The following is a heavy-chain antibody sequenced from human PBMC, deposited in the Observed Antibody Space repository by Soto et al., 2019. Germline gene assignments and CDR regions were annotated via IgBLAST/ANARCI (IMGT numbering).Heavy chain of an antibody. V-gene: IGHV3-21*01. D-gene: IGHD2-2*01. CDR1: GFTFSSYS. Sequence: GGSLRLSCAASGFTFSSYSMNWVRQAPGKGLEWVSSISSSSSYIYYADSVKGRFTISRDNAKNSLYLQMNSLRAEDTAVYYCARDFRPRGIVVVPAASSKYYYYGMDVWGQGTTVTVSS. CDR3: ARDFRPRGIVVVPAASSKYYYYGMDV. CDR2: ISSSSSYI. J-gene: IGHJ6*02.